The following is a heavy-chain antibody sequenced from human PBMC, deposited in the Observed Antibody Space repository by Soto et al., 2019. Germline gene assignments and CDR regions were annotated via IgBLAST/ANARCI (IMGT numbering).Heavy chain of an antibody. D-gene: IGHD3-22*01. J-gene: IGHJ3*02. V-gene: IGHV5-10-1*01. CDR2: IDPSDSYT. CDR3: ARLYYYDSSGYPYNDAFDI. CDR1: GYSFTSYW. Sequence: PGESLKTSCKGSGYSFTSYWISGVRQMPGKGLEWMGRIDPSDSYTNYSPSFQGHVTISADKSISTAYLQWSSLKASDTAMYYCARLYYYDSSGYPYNDAFDIWGQGTMVTVSS.